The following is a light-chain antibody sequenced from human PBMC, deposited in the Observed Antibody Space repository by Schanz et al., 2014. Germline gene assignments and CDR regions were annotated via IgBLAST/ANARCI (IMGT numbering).Light chain of an antibody. Sequence: QSALTQPASVSGSPGQSITISCTGTSSDIGSYNLVSWYQQHPGKAPKLMICEGSKRPSGVSNRFSGSKSGNTASLTISGLQAEDEADYYCCSYAGRSTWVFGGGTQLTVL. CDR2: EGS. J-gene: IGLJ3*02. CDR3: CSYAGRSTWV. CDR1: SSDIGSYNL. V-gene: IGLV2-23*01.